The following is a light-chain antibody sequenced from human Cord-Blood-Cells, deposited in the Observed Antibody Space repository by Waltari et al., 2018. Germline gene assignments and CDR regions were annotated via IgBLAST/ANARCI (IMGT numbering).Light chain of an antibody. CDR2: EVS. CDR1: SSDVGGYNY. V-gene: IGLV2-14*01. CDR3: SSYTSSSTLG. J-gene: IGLJ1*01. Sequence: QSALTQPASVSGSPGQSITISCTGTSSDVGGYNYVSWYQQHPGKAPKLMIYEVSNRPSGVSNRFSGSKSGNTASLTISVLQAEDEADYYCSSYTSSSTLGFGTGTKVTVL.